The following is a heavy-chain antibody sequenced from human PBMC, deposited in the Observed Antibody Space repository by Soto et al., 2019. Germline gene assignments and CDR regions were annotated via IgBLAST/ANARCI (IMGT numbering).Heavy chain of an antibody. J-gene: IGHJ6*03. CDR1: GYTFTSYD. Sequence: ASVKVSCKASGYTFTSYDINWVRQATGQGLEWMGWMNPNSGNTGYAQKFQGRVTMTRNTSISTAYMELSSLRSEDTAVYYCASHPVFGANYYYYTDVWGKGTTVTVSS. V-gene: IGHV1-8*01. D-gene: IGHD3-3*01. CDR3: ASHPVFGANYYYYTDV. CDR2: MNPNSGNT.